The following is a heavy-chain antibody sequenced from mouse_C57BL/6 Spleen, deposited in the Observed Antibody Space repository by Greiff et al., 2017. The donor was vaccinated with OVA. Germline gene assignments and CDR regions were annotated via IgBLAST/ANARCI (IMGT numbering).Heavy chain of an antibody. CDR1: GYTFTSYW. Sequence: QVQLQQPGAELVKPGASVKMSCKASGYTFTSYWITWVKQRPGQGLEWIGDIYPGSGSTNYNAKFKSKATLTVDTSSSTAYLQLSSLTSEDSAVYYCARGSGYDDWFAYWGQGTLVTVSA. J-gene: IGHJ3*01. CDR3: ARGSGYDDWFAY. CDR2: IYPGSGST. V-gene: IGHV1-55*01. D-gene: IGHD2-2*01.